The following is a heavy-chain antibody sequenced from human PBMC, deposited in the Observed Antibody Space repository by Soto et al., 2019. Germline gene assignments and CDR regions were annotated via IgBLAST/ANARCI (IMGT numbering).Heavy chain of an antibody. J-gene: IGHJ4*02. V-gene: IGHV1-69*06. CDR3: ARSSMVTSPSSPYDY. Sequence: QVQLVQSGAEVKKPGSSVKVSCKASGGTFSSYAISLVRHAPGQVLDWMGGIIPIFGTANYAQKFQGRVTITADKSTSTAYLELSSLRSEDTAVYYCARSSMVTSPSSPYDYWGQGTLVTVSS. D-gene: IGHD2-21*02. CDR2: IIPIFGTA. CDR1: GGTFSSYA.